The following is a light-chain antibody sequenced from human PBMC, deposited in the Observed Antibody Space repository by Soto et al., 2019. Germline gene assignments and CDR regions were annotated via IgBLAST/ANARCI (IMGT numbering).Light chain of an antibody. CDR1: TGAVTSGHY. V-gene: IGLV7-46*01. J-gene: IGLJ3*02. CDR2: DTN. CDR3: LLSCSGARGGV. Sequence: QAVVTQEPSLTVSPGGTVTLTCGSSTGAVTSGHYPYWFQQKPGQAPRTLIYDTNNKHSWTPARFSGSLLGGKAALTLSGAQPEDEADYYCLLSCSGARGGVFGGGTKLTVL.